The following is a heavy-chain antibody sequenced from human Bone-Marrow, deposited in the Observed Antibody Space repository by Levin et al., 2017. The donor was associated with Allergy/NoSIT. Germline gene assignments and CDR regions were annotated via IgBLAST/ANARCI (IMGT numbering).Heavy chain of an antibody. V-gene: IGHV3-7*01. Sequence: GESLKISCEASGFIFSSYWMSWVRQAAGKGLEWVANINQDGNEKNYVDSVKGRFTISRDNAKNSLSLQMNSLRAEDTAVYYCARKVYYYDSSPHGWFDPWGQGTLVTVSS. J-gene: IGHJ5*02. CDR3: ARKVYYYDSSPHGWFDP. D-gene: IGHD3-22*01. CDR2: INQDGNEK. CDR1: GFIFSSYW.